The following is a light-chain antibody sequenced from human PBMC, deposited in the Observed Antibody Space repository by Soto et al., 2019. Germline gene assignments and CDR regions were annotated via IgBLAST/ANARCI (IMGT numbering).Light chain of an antibody. CDR3: QHYNTWPPMYT. CDR2: GAS. V-gene: IGKV3-15*01. Sequence: EIVMTQSPATLSVSPGERATLSCRASQSVSSNLAWYQKRPGQAPRLLIYGASTRATGIPARFSGSRSGTEFALTISSLQSEDFAVYYCQHYNTWPPMYTFGQGTKLEIK. CDR1: QSVSSN. J-gene: IGKJ2*01.